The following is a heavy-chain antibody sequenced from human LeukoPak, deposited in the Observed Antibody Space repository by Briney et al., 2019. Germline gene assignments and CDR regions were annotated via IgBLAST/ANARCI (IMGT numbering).Heavy chain of an antibody. CDR3: VLYGDYESPDGFDI. Sequence: RPGGSLRLSCAASGFTFSSYSMNWVRQAPGKGLEWVSAISGSGGSTYYADSVKGRFTISRDNSKNTLYLHMNSLRAEDTAVYYCVLYGDYESPDGFDIWGQGTMVTVSS. D-gene: IGHD4-17*01. V-gene: IGHV3-23*01. CDR1: GFTFSSYS. CDR2: ISGSGGST. J-gene: IGHJ3*02.